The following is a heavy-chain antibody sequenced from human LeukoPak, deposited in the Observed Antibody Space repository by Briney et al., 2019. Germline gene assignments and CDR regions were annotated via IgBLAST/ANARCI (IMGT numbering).Heavy chain of an antibody. D-gene: IGHD1-1*01. CDR1: GGSISSFY. CDR3: ARHKEESGAYRPNDY. J-gene: IGHJ4*02. CDR2: IYYTGST. V-gene: IGHV4-59*08. Sequence: SETLSLTCTVSGGSISSFYWSWVRQPPGKGLEWIGFIYYTGSTDYNPSLKSRVTMSVDTSKNQFSLKLSSVTAADTAVYYCARHKEESGAYRPNDYWGQGTLVTVSS.